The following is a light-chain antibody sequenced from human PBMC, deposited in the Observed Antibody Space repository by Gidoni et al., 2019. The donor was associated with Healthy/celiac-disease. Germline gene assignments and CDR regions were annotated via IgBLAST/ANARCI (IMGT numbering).Light chain of an antibody. CDR1: QSFTSN. Sequence: IVMTPSPSTLSVSPGETATLSCRASQSFTSNFARYQQKPGQAPMLHISGASTRATGIPARFSGSGSGTEFTLTISSLQSEDFAVYYWQQYNNWPRTFGQGTKVEIK. CDR3: QQYNNWPRT. J-gene: IGKJ1*01. V-gene: IGKV3-15*01. CDR2: GAS.